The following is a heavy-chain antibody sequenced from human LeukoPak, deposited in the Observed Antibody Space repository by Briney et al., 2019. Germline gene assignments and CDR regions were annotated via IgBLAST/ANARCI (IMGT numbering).Heavy chain of an antibody. CDR2: ISSSSSYI. Sequence: PGGSLRLSCAASGFTFSSYSMNWVRQAPGKGLEWVSSISSSSSYIYYADSVKGRFTISRDNSKNTLYLQMNSLRAEDTAVYYCAKDLFGVTVYDYWGQGTLVTVSS. V-gene: IGHV3-21*04. CDR3: AKDLFGVTVYDY. J-gene: IGHJ4*02. CDR1: GFTFSSYS. D-gene: IGHD3-3*01.